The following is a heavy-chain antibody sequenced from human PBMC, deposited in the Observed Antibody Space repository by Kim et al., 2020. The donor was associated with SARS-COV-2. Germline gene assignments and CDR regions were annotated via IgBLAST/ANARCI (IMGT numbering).Heavy chain of an antibody. CDR2: INPNSGGT. Sequence: ASVKVSCKASGYTFTGYYMHWVRQAPGQGLEWMGWINPNSGGTNYAQKFQGRVTMTRDTSISTAYMELSRLRSDDTAVYYCARGRRAETYSSSWPRHFWFDPWGQGTLVTVSS. CDR1: GYTFTGYY. J-gene: IGHJ5*02. D-gene: IGHD6-13*01. V-gene: IGHV1-2*02. CDR3: ARGRRAETYSSSWPRHFWFDP.